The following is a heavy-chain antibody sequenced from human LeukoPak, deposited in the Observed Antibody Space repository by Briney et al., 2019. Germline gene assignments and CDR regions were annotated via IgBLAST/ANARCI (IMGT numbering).Heavy chain of an antibody. V-gene: IGHV3-30*04. CDR2: ISYDGSNK. CDR3: AQIYTAGATTIDY. Sequence: GGSLRLSCAASGFTFSSYEMNWVRQAPGKGLEWVAVISYDGSNKYYADSVKGRFTTSRDNSKNTLYLQMNSLRAEDTAVYYCAQIYTAGATTIDYWGQGTLLTVSS. J-gene: IGHJ4*02. D-gene: IGHD1-26*01. CDR1: GFTFSSYE.